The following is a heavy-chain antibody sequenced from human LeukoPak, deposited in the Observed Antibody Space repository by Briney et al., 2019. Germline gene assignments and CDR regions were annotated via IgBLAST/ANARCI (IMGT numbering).Heavy chain of an antibody. CDR3: ARERPASRDGYNALEH. J-gene: IGHJ1*01. Sequence: PGGSLRLSCAASGFTFSSYAMHWVRQAPGKGLECVSAISINGGSTYYANSVKGRFTISRDNSKNTLYLQMGSLRAEDMAVYYCARERPASRDGYNALEHWGQGTLVTVSS. D-gene: IGHD5-24*01. CDR2: ISINGGST. V-gene: IGHV3-64*01. CDR1: GFTFSSYA.